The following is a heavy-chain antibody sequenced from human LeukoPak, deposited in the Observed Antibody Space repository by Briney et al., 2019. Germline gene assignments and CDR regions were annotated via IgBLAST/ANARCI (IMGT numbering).Heavy chain of an antibody. CDR3: ARAAAAAMAPDY. J-gene: IGHJ4*02. CDR1: GFTVSSNY. V-gene: IGHV3-66*01. CDR2: IYSGGST. Sequence: GRSLRLSCAASGFTVSSNYMSWVRQAPGKGLEWVSVIYSGGSTYYADSVRGRFTISRDNSKNTLYLQVNTLRAEDTAVYYCARAAAAAMAPDYWGQGTLVTVSS. D-gene: IGHD2-2*01.